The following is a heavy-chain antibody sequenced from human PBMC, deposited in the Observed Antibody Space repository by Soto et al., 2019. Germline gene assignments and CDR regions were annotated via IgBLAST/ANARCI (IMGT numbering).Heavy chain of an antibody. D-gene: IGHD5-18*01. CDR1: GGSISNFY. V-gene: IGHV4-4*07. J-gene: IGHJ5*02. CDR2: IYTSGST. Sequence: ETLSLTCTVSGGSISNFYWNWIRQPAGKALEWIGRIYTSGSTNYNPSLKSRVTMSVDTSTNQFSLKLGSVTAADTAVYYCARDVQSGYTYGYDWIDPWGQGTLVTVSS. CDR3: ARDVQSGYTYGYDWIDP.